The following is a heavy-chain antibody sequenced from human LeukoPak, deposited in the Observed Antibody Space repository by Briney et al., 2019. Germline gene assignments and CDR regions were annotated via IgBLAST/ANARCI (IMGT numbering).Heavy chain of an antibody. CDR1: GFTFSNGW. CDR3: ARDVLAAGATGTFDI. V-gene: IGHV3-7*03. CDR2: IKQDGSEK. J-gene: IGHJ3*02. Sequence: GGSLRLSCAVSGFTFSNGWMSWVRQAPGKGLEWVANIKQDGSEKYYVDSVKGRFTISRDNAKTSLYLQMNSLRAEDTAVYYCARDVLAAGATGTFDIWGQGTMVTVSS. D-gene: IGHD1-14*01.